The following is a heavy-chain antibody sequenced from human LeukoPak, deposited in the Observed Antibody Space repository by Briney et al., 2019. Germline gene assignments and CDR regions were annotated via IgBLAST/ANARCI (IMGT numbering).Heavy chain of an antibody. J-gene: IGHJ4*02. CDR2: ISGSGGST. CDR3: AKALIAVAGTPGDY. CDR1: GFTFSSYT. V-gene: IGHV3-23*01. Sequence: PGASLRLSCAASGFTFSSYTMSWVRQAPGKGLEGVSAISGSGGSTYYADSVKGRFTISRDNSKNTLYLQMNSLRAEDTAVYYCAKALIAVAGTPGDYWGQGTLVTVSS. D-gene: IGHD6-19*01.